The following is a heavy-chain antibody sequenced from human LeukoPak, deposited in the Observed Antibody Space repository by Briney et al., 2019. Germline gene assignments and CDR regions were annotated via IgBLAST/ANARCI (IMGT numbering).Heavy chain of an antibody. Sequence: PSETLSLTCAVSGYSISSIYYWGWIRRPPGKGLEWIGTIDRSGSTYYNPSLKSRVTLSGYTSKNQFTLNLSSVTAAETAFYYCARNGGYGKFDYWGRGPLVTVSS. CDR1: GYSISSIYY. CDR3: ARNGGYGKFDY. J-gene: IGHJ4*02. CDR2: IDRSGST. D-gene: IGHD1-26*01. V-gene: IGHV4-38-2*01.